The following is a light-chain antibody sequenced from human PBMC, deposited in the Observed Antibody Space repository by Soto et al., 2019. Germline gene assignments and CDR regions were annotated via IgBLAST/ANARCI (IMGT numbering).Light chain of an antibody. V-gene: IGKV1-33*01. J-gene: IGKJ2*01. CDR3: EQYDNLMYT. CDR2: DAT. Sequence: DIQMIQSPSSLSASVGDRVTITCQASQDITNYLKWYQQKPGKAPKLLVYDATNLETGVPSRFSGSVSGTDFTFTISSLQPEDIATYYCEQYDNLMYTVGRGTMLEIK. CDR1: QDITNY.